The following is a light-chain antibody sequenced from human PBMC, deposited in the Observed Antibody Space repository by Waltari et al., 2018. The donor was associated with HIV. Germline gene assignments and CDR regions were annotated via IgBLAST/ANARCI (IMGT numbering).Light chain of an antibody. J-gene: IGLJ1*01. V-gene: IGLV2-14*03. CDR2: GVS. CDR3: SSYTRSSTLGV. Sequence: QSALTQPASVSGSPGQSITISCTATSSDVGGYNHVSWYQQHPGTAPKLMIFGVSNRPSGVSNRFSGSKSGNTASLTISGLQAEDEADYYCSSYTRSSTLGVFGTGTKVTVL. CDR1: SSDVGGYNH.